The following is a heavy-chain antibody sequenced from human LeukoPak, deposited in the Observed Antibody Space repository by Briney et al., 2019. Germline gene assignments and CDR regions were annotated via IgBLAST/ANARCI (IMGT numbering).Heavy chain of an antibody. V-gene: IGHV1-18*01. D-gene: IGHD3-10*01. CDR3: ARSLRVRSAYFDY. J-gene: IGHJ4*02. CDR1: GYTFTSYG. Sequence: ASVKVSCKASGYTFTSYGISWVGQAPGQGLEWMGWISAYNGKTNYAQKLQGRVTMTTDTSTSTAYMEVRSLRSMDTAVYYCARSLRVRSAYFDYWGQGTLVTVSS. CDR2: ISAYNGKT.